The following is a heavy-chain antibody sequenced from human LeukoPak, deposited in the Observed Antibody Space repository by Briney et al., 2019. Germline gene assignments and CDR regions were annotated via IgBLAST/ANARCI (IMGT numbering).Heavy chain of an antibody. D-gene: IGHD6-13*01. CDR1: AGSMSSNSYY. V-gene: IGHV4-39*01. CDR3: ARRYSSSWYDDWAFDY. Sequence: PSGTLSFTCTVSAGSMSSNSYYWGWIRQPPGKRLEWIGRIHYSGNTYYNPSLKSRVTMSVDTSKNQFSLKLSSVTDADTDVYYCARRYSSSWYDDWAFDYWGQGTLVTVSS. CDR2: IHYSGNT. J-gene: IGHJ4*02.